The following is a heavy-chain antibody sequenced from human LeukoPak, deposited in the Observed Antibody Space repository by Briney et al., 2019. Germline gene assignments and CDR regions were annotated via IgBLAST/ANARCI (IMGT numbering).Heavy chain of an antibody. D-gene: IGHD3-10*01. Sequence: SETLSLTCTVSGGSISSYYWSWIRQPPGKGQEWIGYIYYSGSTNYNPSLKSRVTISVDTSKNQFSLKLSSVTAADTAVYYCARARGSGSYYDYWGQGTLVTVSS. CDR2: IYYSGST. CDR1: GGSISSYY. J-gene: IGHJ4*02. CDR3: ARARGSGSYYDY. V-gene: IGHV4-59*01.